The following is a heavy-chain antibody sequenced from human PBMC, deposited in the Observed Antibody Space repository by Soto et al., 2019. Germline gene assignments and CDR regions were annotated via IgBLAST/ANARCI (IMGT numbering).Heavy chain of an antibody. CDR1: GGSISSYY. CDR3: AGGDYYESAFDI. CDR2: IYYSGST. D-gene: IGHD3-22*01. V-gene: IGHV4-59*01. Sequence: SETLSLTCTVSGGSISSYYWSWIRQPPGKGLEWIGYIYYSGSTNYNPSLKSRVTISVDTSKNQFSLKLSSVTAADTAVYYCAGGDYYESAFDIWGQGTMVPVSS. J-gene: IGHJ3*02.